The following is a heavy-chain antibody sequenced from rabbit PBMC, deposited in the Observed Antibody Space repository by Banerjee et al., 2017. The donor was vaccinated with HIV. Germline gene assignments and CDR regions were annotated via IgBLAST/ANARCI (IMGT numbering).Heavy chain of an antibody. V-gene: IGHV1S45*01. Sequence: QEQLEESGGDLVKPGASLTLTCTASGFSFSSSYWICWVRQAPGKGLEWIACIYTGSGSALYVSWAKGRFTISRTSSTTVTLQMTSLTAADTATYFCARGDSYGVTGWNFGLWGPGTLVTVS. D-gene: IGHD6-1*01. CDR1: GFSFSSSYW. CDR2: IYTGSGSA. CDR3: ARGDSYGVTGWNFGL. J-gene: IGHJ4*01.